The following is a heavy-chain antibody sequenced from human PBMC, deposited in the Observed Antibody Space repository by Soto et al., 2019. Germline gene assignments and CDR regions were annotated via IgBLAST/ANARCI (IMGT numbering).Heavy chain of an antibody. Sequence: SGGSLRLSCAASGFTFSSYAMSWVRQAPGKGLEWVSAISGSGGSTYYADSVKGRFTISRDNSKNTLYLQMNSLRAEDTAVYYCAAIGYDSSGYYYWGQGTLVTVSS. D-gene: IGHD3-22*01. J-gene: IGHJ4*02. CDR3: AAIGYDSSGYYY. CDR2: ISGSGGST. CDR1: GFTFSSYA. V-gene: IGHV3-23*01.